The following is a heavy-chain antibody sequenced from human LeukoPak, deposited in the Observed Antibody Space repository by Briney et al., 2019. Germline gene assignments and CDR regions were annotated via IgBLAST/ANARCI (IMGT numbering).Heavy chain of an antibody. CDR2: INPNSGRT. CDR3: TRDFAGTN. CDR1: GYTFSGYY. D-gene: IGHD1-26*01. V-gene: IGHV1-2*02. J-gene: IGHJ4*02. Sequence: ASVKVSCKASGYTFSGYYMHWVRQAPGQGLEWMGWINPNSGRTNYAQKFQGRVTMTRDTSISTAYMELSRLRSDDTAVYYCTRDFAGTNWGQGTLVTVSS.